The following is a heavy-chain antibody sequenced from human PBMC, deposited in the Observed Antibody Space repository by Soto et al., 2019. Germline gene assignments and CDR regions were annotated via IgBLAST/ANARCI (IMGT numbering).Heavy chain of an antibody. V-gene: IGHV3-74*03. Sequence: GSLRLSCAASGFTFGDYWMHWVRQPPGKGPEWVSRMTGDGRTTQYADSVKGRFTASRDNAKSTLYLQMNSLRAEDTAVYYCATAEVDYWGPGTLVTVSS. CDR3: ATAEVDY. CDR1: GFTFGDYW. J-gene: IGHJ4*02. CDR2: MTGDGRTT.